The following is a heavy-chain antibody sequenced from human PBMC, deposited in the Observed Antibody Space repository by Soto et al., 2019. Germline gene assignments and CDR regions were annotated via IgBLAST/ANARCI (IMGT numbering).Heavy chain of an antibody. CDR2: IYSGGAT. CDR1: GFSVSSSH. D-gene: IGHD3-10*01. CDR3: ARVGPYDSVSYMLRYSWFDS. Sequence: QPGGSLRLSCAATGFSVSSSHMNWVRQAPGKGLEWVSIIYSGGATNYAVSVRGRFTISRDKSKNTVNLQMNSLRAEDTAVYYCARVGPYDSVSYMLRYSWFDSCRQGTLVIVSS. V-gene: IGHV3-53*01. J-gene: IGHJ5*01.